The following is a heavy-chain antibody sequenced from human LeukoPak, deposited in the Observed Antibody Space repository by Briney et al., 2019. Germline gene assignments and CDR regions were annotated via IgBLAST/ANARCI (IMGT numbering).Heavy chain of an antibody. CDR2: IGSSSSYI. CDR1: GFTFSSYS. D-gene: IGHD6-6*01. Sequence: PGGSLRLSCAASGFTFSSYSMNWVRQAPGKGLEWVSSIGSSSSYIYYADSVKGRFTISRDNAKNSLYLQMNSLRAEDTAVYYCAKDPDSSSGFDYWGQGTLVTVSS. J-gene: IGHJ4*02. CDR3: AKDPDSSSGFDY. V-gene: IGHV3-21*01.